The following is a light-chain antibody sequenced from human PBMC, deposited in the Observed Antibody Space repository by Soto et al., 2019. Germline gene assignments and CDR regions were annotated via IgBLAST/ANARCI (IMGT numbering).Light chain of an antibody. CDR3: CSYAGSSTYV. CDR1: SNDVGTYNL. J-gene: IGLJ1*01. Sequence: QSALTQPASVSGSPVQSITISCTGTSNDVGTYNLVSWYQQRPGKGPTLVIFENDQRPSGVSFRFSGSKSGNTASLTISGLQAEDEADYYCCSYAGSSTYVFGTGTKLTVL. V-gene: IGLV2-23*01. CDR2: END.